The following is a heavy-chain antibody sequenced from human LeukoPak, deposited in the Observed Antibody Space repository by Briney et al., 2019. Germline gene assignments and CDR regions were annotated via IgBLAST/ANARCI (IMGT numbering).Heavy chain of an antibody. Sequence: ASVKVSCKASGYTFTSYAMNWVRQAPGQGLEWMGWINTNAGNPTYAQGFTGRFVFSLDTSVSTAYLQICSLKAEDTAVYYCARDRRNYDILTGYVHWGQGTLVTVSS. J-gene: IGHJ4*02. CDR1: GYTFTSYA. CDR3: ARDRRNYDILTGYVH. D-gene: IGHD3-9*01. CDR2: INTNAGNP. V-gene: IGHV7-4-1*01.